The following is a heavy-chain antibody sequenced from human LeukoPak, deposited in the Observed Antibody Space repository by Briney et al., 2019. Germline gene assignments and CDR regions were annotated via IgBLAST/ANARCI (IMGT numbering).Heavy chain of an antibody. CDR3: AQISSYGSGRYPIDY. D-gene: IGHD3-10*01. Sequence: PSETLSLTCTVSGGSISSSNWWSWVRQPPGKGLEWIGEIYHSGSTNYNPSLKSRVTISVDKSKNQFSLKLSSVTAADTAVYYCAQISSYGSGRYPIDYWGQGTLVNVSS. CDR1: GGSISSSNW. J-gene: IGHJ4*02. CDR2: IYHSGST. V-gene: IGHV4-4*02.